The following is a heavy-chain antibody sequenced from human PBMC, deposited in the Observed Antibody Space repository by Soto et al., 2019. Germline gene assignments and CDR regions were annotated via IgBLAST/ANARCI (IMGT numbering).Heavy chain of an antibody. D-gene: IGHD3-16*01. CDR3: AKMAVSCSCYGYIWWSPPLYYYYMDV. J-gene: IGHJ6*03. CDR2: ISGSGGST. CDR1: GFIFSSYA. Sequence: GGSLRLSCAASGFIFSSYAMSWVRQAPGKGLEWVSAISGSGGSTYYADSVKGRFTISRDNSKNTLYLQMNSLRAEDTAVYYCAKMAVSCSCYGYIWWSPPLYYYYMDVWGKGTTVTVSS. V-gene: IGHV3-23*01.